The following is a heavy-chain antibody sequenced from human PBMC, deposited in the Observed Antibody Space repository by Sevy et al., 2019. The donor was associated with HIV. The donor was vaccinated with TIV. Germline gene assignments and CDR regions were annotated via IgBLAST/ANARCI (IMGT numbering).Heavy chain of an antibody. V-gene: IGHV3-23*01. CDR1: RFTFSSYA. CDR3: AKFFPHDAFDI. D-gene: IGHD3-3*01. Sequence: GGSLRLSCAASRFTFSSYAVSWVHLAPGKGLEWVSAISAGGSTFYADFVKARFTISRDNSKNTLYLQMNSLRVEDTAVYYCAKFFPHDAFDIWGQGTMVTVSS. J-gene: IGHJ3*02. CDR2: ISAGGST.